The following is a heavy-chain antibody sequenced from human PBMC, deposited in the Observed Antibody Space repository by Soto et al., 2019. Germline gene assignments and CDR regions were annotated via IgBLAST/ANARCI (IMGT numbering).Heavy chain of an antibody. CDR2: ISAYNGNT. CDR1: GYTFTSYG. CDR3: ARDLSGYSYGYLVYHYGMAV. V-gene: IGHV1-18*01. D-gene: IGHD5-18*01. Sequence: ASVKVSCKASGYTFTSYGISWVRQAPGQGLEWMGWISAYNGNTNYAQKLQGRVTMTTDTSTSTAYMELRSLRSDDTAVYYCARDLSGYSYGYLVYHYGMAVWGQGTTVTVSS. J-gene: IGHJ6*02.